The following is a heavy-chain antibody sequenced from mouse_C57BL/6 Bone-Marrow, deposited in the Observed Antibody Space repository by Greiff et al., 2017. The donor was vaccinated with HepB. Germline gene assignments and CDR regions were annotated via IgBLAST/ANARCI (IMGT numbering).Heavy chain of an antibody. CDR1: GYTFTSYG. D-gene: IGHD1-1*01. V-gene: IGHV1-81*01. CDR3: ARIGTTVYYFDY. CDR2: IYPRSGKT. Sequence: VQLQQSGAELARPGASVKLSCKASGYTFTSYGISWVKQRTGQGLEWIGEIYPRSGKTYYNEKFKGKATLTADKSSSTAYMELRSLTSEDSAVYFCARIGTTVYYFDYWGQGTTLTVSS. J-gene: IGHJ2*01.